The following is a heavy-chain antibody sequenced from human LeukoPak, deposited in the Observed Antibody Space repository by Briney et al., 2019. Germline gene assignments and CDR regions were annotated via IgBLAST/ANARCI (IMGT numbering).Heavy chain of an antibody. Sequence: PGGSLRLSCAASGFTVSSNYMSWVRQAPGKELEWVSVIYSGGSTYYADSVKGRFTISRDNSKNTLYLQMNSLRAEDTAVYYCAREEVGGNFLFDYWGQGTLVTVSS. CDR2: IYSGGST. D-gene: IGHD4-23*01. CDR1: GFTVSSNY. J-gene: IGHJ4*02. V-gene: IGHV3-53*01. CDR3: AREEVGGNFLFDY.